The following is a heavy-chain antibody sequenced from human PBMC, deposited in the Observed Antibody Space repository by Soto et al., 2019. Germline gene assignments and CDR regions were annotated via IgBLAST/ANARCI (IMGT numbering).Heavy chain of an antibody. CDR2: IKQDGSEK. V-gene: IGHV3-7*03. CDR1: GFTFSSYW. D-gene: IGHD5-12*01. J-gene: IGHJ4*02. Sequence: GESLKISCAASGFTFSSYWMSWVRQAPGKGLEWVANIKQDGSEKYYVDSVKGRFTISRDNAKNSLYLQMNSLRAEDTAVYYCARDLVGGPRDGYNYWGQGTLVTVSS. CDR3: ARDLVGGPRDGYNY.